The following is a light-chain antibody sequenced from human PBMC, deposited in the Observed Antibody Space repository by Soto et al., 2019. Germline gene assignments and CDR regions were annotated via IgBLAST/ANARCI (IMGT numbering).Light chain of an antibody. CDR2: SDD. CDR1: SSNIGSNA. Sequence: QSVLTQPPSASETPGQRVTISCSGSSSNIGSNAVSWYQHFPGTAPKVLIYSDDQRPSGVPDRFSGSKSGTSAPLAISGLRAEDEADYFCAAWGDSLNTWVFGGGTKVTVL. V-gene: IGLV1-44*01. J-gene: IGLJ3*02. CDR3: AAWGDSLNTWV.